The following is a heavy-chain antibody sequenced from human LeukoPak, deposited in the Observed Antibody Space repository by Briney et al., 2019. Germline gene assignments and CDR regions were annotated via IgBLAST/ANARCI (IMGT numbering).Heavy chain of an antibody. CDR1: GGSISSSSYY. CDR2: IYYSGST. D-gene: IGHD1-26*01. CDR3: ARIFSGSSGWFDS. Sequence: PSETLSLTCTVSGGSISSSSYYWGWIRQPPGKGLEWIGSIYYSGSTYYNPSLKSRVTISVDTSKNQFSLKLNSVTAADTAVYYCARIFSGSSGWFDSWGQGTLVTVSS. V-gene: IGHV4-39*07. J-gene: IGHJ5*01.